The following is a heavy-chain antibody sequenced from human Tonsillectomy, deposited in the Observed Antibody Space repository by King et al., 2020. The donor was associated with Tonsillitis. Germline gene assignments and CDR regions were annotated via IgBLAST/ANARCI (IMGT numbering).Heavy chain of an antibody. CDR3: AKSPLFSGTYDYYYGMDV. CDR1: GFTFSSYA. Sequence: VQLVESGGGLVQPGGSLRLSCAASGFTFSSYAMSWVRQAPGKGLEWVSGISGSGGSTYHADSVKGRFTISRDNSKNTLYLQLNSLRAEDTAVYYCAKSPLFSGTYDYYYGMDVWGQGTTVTVSS. J-gene: IGHJ6*02. V-gene: IGHV3-23*04. D-gene: IGHD1-26*01. CDR2: ISGSGGST.